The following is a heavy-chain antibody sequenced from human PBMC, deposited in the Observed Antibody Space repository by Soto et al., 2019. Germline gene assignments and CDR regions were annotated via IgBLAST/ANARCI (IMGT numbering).Heavy chain of an antibody. D-gene: IGHD1-7*01. V-gene: IGHV3-30*03. CDR1: GFTFSSYG. Sequence: VQLVESGGGVVQPGRSLRLSCAASGFTFSSYGMHWVRQAPGKGLEWVAVISYDGSNKYYADSVKGRFTISRDNSKNTLYLQMNSLRAEDTAVYYCATLPTTPGAFDIWGQGTMVTVSS. CDR3: ATLPTTPGAFDI. J-gene: IGHJ3*02. CDR2: ISYDGSNK.